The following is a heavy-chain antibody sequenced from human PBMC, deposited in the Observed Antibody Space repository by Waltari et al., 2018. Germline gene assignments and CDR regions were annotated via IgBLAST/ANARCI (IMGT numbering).Heavy chain of an antibody. J-gene: IGHJ6*03. CDR2: INHSGST. Sequence: QVQLQQWGAGLLKPSETLSLTCAVYGGSFSGYYWSWIRQPPGKGLEWIGEINHSGSTNYNPSLKSRVTISVDTSKNQFSLKLSSVTAADTAVYYCARGPGVVNYYMDVWGKGTTVTVSS. D-gene: IGHD3-22*01. CDR1: GGSFSGYY. V-gene: IGHV4-34*01. CDR3: ARGPGVVNYYMDV.